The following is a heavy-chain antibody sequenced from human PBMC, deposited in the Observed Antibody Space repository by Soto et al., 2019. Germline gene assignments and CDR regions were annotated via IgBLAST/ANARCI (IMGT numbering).Heavy chain of an antibody. D-gene: IGHD3-22*01. V-gene: IGHV2-70*04. CDR1: GFSLSTSGMR. J-gene: IGHJ4*02. Sequence: SGPRCEPTQTLTLTCTFSGFSLSTSGMRVSWIRQPPGKALEWLARIHWDDDKFYSTSLKTRLTISKDTSKNQVVLTMTNMDPVDTATYYCARTVRNYYDSSGPYYFDYWGQGTLVTVSS. CDR2: IHWDDDK. CDR3: ARTVRNYYDSSGPYYFDY.